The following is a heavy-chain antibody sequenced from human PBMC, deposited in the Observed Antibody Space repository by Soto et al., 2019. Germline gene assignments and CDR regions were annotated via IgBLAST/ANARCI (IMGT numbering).Heavy chain of an antibody. Sequence: ASVKVSCKASGYTFTSYGISWVRQAPGQGLEWMGWISAYNGNTNYAQKLQGRVTMTTDTSTSTAYMELRSLRYDDTAVYYCARVGWDIVVVPAAPSPELWFDPWGQGTLVTVSS. V-gene: IGHV1-18*01. CDR1: GYTFTSYG. CDR2: ISAYNGNT. J-gene: IGHJ5*02. D-gene: IGHD2-2*01. CDR3: ARVGWDIVVVPAAPSPELWFDP.